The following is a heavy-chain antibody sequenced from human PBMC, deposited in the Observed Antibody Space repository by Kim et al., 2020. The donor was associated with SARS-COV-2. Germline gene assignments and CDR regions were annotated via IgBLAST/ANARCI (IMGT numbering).Heavy chain of an antibody. CDR2: ISTATAHI. J-gene: IGHJ4*02. Sequence: GGSLRLSCVGSGFTFNSYTMNWVRQSPGKGLEWVSSISTATAHIYYADSVKGRFTISRDNAKNSVHLQMNNLRADDTAVYYCARDQYGPSGGPIDCWGQGTPVTVSS. V-gene: IGHV3-21*01. CDR3: ARDQYGPSGGPIDC. D-gene: IGHD3-10*01. CDR1: GFTFNSYT.